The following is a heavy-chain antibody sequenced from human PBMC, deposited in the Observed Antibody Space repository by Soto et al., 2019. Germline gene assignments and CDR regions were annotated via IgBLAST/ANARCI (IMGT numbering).Heavy chain of an antibody. CDR2: ISGSGGNT. CDR1: GFTFSSYS. D-gene: IGHD6-19*01. CDR3: AKAFGNPRPGLGSFDS. Sequence: GGSLRLSCAASGFTFSSYSMSWVRQAPWKGLEWVSSISGSGGNTYYADSVKGQFTIARDNSKNTLFLQMNSLRAEDTAVYYCAKAFGNPRPGLGSFDSWGQGTLVTVSS. J-gene: IGHJ4*02. V-gene: IGHV3-23*01.